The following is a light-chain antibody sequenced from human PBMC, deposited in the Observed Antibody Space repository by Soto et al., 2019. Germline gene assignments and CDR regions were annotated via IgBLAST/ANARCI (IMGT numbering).Light chain of an antibody. CDR3: QQYGGSPRT. CDR1: QSISSFY. Sequence: EIVLTQSPGTLSLSPGERATLSCRASQSISSFYLAWYQQTPGQAPRLLIYDASSRAAGIPDRFSGCGSGTDFTLTISRLEPEDFGVYYCQQYGGSPRTFGQGTKVDIK. V-gene: IGKV3-20*01. J-gene: IGKJ1*01. CDR2: DAS.